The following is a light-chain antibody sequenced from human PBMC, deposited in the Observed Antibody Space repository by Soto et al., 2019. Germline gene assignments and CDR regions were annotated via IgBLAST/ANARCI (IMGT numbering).Light chain of an antibody. J-gene: IGKJ1*01. CDR3: QQSYSTLVT. Sequence: DIQRTQSPSSLSASVGDRVTITCRASQSISSYLNWYQQKPGKAPKLLIYAASSLQSGVPSRFSGSGSGTDFTLTISSLQPEDFATYYCQQSYSTLVTFGQGTKVDIK. CDR2: AAS. CDR1: QSISSY. V-gene: IGKV1-39*01.